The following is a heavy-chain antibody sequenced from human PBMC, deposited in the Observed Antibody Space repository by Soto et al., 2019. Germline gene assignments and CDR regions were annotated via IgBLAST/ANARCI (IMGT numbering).Heavy chain of an antibody. J-gene: IGHJ1*01. CDR3: ARGSYYDSSGYYYHFGYFQH. CDR2: IIPIFGTA. Sequence: QVQLVQSGAEVKKPGSSVKVSCKASGGTFSSYAISWVRQAPGQGLEWMGGIIPIFGTANYAQKFQGRVTITADESTSTAYMELSSLRSEDTAVYYCARGSYYDSSGYYYHFGYFQHWGQGTLVTVSS. V-gene: IGHV1-69*12. D-gene: IGHD3-22*01. CDR1: GGTFSSYA.